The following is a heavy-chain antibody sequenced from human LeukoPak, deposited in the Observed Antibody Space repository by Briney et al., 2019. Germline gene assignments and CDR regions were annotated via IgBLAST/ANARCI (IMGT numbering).Heavy chain of an antibody. V-gene: IGHV3-30*02. CDR1: GFVLSDYG. CDR3: AKESDSGYHSEGPKT. D-gene: IGHD5-12*01. J-gene: IGHJ5*02. CDR2: VRNDGSNG. Sequence: GGSLRLSCTASGFVLSDYGMHWVRQAPGKGLEWVAFVRNDGSNGYYVGSVKGRFTISRDKSKNTLYLQMNSLRAEDTAVYSCAKESDSGYHSEGPKTWGLGTLVTVSS.